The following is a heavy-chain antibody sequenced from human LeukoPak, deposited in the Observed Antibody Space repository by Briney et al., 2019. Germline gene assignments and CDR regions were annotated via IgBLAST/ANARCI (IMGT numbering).Heavy chain of an antibody. V-gene: IGHV4-61*02. CDR3: ARDYYYDSSGYDAFDI. CDR2: IYTSGST. CDR1: GGSISSGSYY. D-gene: IGHD3-22*01. J-gene: IGHJ3*02. Sequence: SQTPSLTCTVSGGSISSGSYYWSWIRQPAGKGLEWIGRIYTSGSTNYNPSLKSRVTISVDTSKNQFSLKLSSVTAADTAVYYCARDYYYDSSGYDAFDIWGQGTMVTVSS.